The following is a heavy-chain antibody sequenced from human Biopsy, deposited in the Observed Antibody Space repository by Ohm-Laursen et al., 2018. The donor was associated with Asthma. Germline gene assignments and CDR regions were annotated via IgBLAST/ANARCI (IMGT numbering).Heavy chain of an antibody. CDR1: GDSFSNYA. CDR3: ARGYSGSDRIVYYYSGLEV. V-gene: IGHV1-69*13. D-gene: IGHD5-12*01. Sequence: SVKVSCKASGDSFSNYAISWVRQAPRQGLEWMGGLIPVLGTPDHAQMFEGRVTITADESTSTAYMELSSLSSEDTAVYYCARGYSGSDRIVYYYSGLEVWGQGTTVTVSS. CDR2: LIPVLGTP. J-gene: IGHJ6*02.